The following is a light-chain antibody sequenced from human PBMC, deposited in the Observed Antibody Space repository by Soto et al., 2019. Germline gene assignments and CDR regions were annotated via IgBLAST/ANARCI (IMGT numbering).Light chain of an antibody. J-gene: IGLJ2*01. Sequence: QLVLTQSPSASASLGASVKLTCTLSSGHSNYAIAWHQQQSEKGPRYLMKLNSDGSHSKGDGIPDRFSGSSSGAERYLTISSIQSEDEADYCCQTWGSGIVVFGGGTKLTVL. CDR1: SGHSNYA. CDR3: QTWGSGIVV. CDR2: LNSDGSH. V-gene: IGLV4-69*01.